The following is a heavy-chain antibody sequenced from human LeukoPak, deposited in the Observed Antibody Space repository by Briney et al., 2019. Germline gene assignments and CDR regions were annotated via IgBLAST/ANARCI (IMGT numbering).Heavy chain of an antibody. V-gene: IGHV4-38-2*02. CDR1: GYSISSGYY. CDR3: AREGNDFWSGYLMNGWFDP. CDR2: IYHSGST. D-gene: IGHD3-3*01. J-gene: IGHJ5*02. Sequence: SETLSLTCAVSGYSISSGYYWGWIRQPPGKGLEWIGSIYHSGSTYYNPSLKSRVTISVDTSKNQFFLKLSSVTAADTAVYYCAREGNDFWSGYLMNGWFDPWGQGTLVTVSS.